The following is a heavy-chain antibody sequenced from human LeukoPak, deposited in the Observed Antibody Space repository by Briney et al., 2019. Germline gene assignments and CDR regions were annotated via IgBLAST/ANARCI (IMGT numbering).Heavy chain of an antibody. CDR1: GGSFSGYY. D-gene: IGHD2-8*01. Sequence: SETLSLTCAVYGGSFSGYYWSWIRQPPGKGLEWIGEINHSGSTNYNPSLKSRVTMSVDTSKNQFSLKLSSVTAADTAVYYCARQSCTNGVCYPPYYWGQGTLVTVSS. CDR3: ARQSCTNGVCYPPYY. J-gene: IGHJ4*02. V-gene: IGHV4-34*01. CDR2: INHSGST.